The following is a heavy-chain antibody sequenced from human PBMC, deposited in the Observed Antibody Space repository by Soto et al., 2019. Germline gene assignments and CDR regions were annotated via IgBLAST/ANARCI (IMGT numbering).Heavy chain of an antibody. CDR3: ARGRPQKGGYCSSTSCYSYYYYYMDV. CDR2: NYYSGST. D-gene: IGHD2-2*01. J-gene: IGHJ6*03. CDR1: GGSISSYY. V-gene: IGHV4-59*01. Sequence: SETLSLTCTVSGGSISSYYWSWIRQPPGKGLEWIGYNYYSGSTNYNPSLKSRVTISVDTSKNQFSLKLSSVTAADTAVYYCARGRPQKGGYCSSTSCYSYYYYYMDVWGKGTTVTVSS.